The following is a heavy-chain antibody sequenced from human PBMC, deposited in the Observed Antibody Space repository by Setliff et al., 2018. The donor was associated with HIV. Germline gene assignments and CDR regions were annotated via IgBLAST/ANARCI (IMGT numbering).Heavy chain of an antibody. CDR2: IYSTGST. CDR1: GASITSHY. J-gene: IGHJ4*02. V-gene: IGHV4-59*11. CDR3: AKGAGFYGDYTFAY. Sequence: PSETLSLTCTVSGASITSHYWSWIRQSPGRELEWIGYIYSTGSTNYNPSIQSRVSISMDASKNKFSLKVTSLTSADTAVYYCAKGAGFYGDYTFAYWGQGNLVTVSS. D-gene: IGHD4-17*01.